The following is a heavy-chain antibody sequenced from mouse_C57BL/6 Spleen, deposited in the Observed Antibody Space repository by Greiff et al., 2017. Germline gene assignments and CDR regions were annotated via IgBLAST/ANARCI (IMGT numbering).Heavy chain of an antibody. V-gene: IGHV1-59*01. CDR1: GYTFTSYW. Sequence: VQLQQPGAELVRPGTSVKLSCKASGYTFTSYWMHWVKQRPGQGLEWIGVIDPSDSYTNYNQKFKGKATLTVDTSSSTAYMQLSSLTSEDSAVYYCARGEDYWGQGTTLTVSS. CDR2: IDPSDSYT. J-gene: IGHJ2*01. CDR3: ARGEDY.